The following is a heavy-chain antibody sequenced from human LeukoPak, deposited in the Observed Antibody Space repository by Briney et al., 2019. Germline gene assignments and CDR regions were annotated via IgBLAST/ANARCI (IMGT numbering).Heavy chain of an antibody. D-gene: IGHD2-15*01. CDR3: ARVVVVAATQDY. CDR2: ISAYNGNT. Sequence: ASVRVSCKASCYTFTSYVISWVRQAPGQGLEWMGWISAYNGNTNYAQKLQGRVTMTTDTSTSTAYMELRSLRSDDTAVYYCARVVVVAATQDYWGQGTLVTVSS. J-gene: IGHJ4*02. CDR1: CYTFTSYV. V-gene: IGHV1-18*01.